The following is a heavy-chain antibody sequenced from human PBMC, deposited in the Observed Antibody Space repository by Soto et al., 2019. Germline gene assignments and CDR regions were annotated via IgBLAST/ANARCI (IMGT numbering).Heavy chain of an antibody. V-gene: IGHV3-74*01. D-gene: IGHD3-22*01. CDR3: ASPPIVVASIGI. Sequence: GGSLRLSCAASGFAFSSYLMHWVRQAPGKGLVWVSRINSDGISTSYADSVKGRFTISRDNAKNTLYLQMNSLRAEDTAVYYCASPPIVVASIGIWGEGTMVTVSS. CDR1: GFAFSSYL. J-gene: IGHJ3*02. CDR2: INSDGIST.